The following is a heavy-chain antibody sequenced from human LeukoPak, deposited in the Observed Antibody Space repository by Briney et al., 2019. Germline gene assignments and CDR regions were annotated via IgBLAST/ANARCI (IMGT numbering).Heavy chain of an antibody. CDR3: ARGSPLRVVVVAATQPPFDY. Sequence: SETLSLTCAVYGGSFSGYYWSWIRQPPGKGLEWIGEINHCGSTNYNPSLKSRVTISVDTSKNQFSLKLSSVTAADTAVYYCARGSPLRVVVVAATQPPFDYWGQGTLVTVSS. D-gene: IGHD2-15*01. J-gene: IGHJ4*02. CDR1: GGSFSGYY. CDR2: INHCGST. V-gene: IGHV4-34*01.